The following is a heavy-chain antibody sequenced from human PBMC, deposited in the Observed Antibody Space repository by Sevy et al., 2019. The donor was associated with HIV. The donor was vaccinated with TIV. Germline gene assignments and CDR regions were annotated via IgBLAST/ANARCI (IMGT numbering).Heavy chain of an antibody. CDR1: GGSISSGSYY. D-gene: IGHD2-21*02. V-gene: IGHV4-61*02. CDR3: ARGGGNSFLDAFDI. J-gene: IGHJ3*02. Sequence: SETLSLTCTVSGGSISSGSYYWSWIRQPAGKGLEWIGRIYTSGSTNYNPSLKSRVTISVDTSKNQFSLKLSSVTAAATAVYYCARGGGNSFLDAFDIWGQGTMVTVSS. CDR2: IYTSGST.